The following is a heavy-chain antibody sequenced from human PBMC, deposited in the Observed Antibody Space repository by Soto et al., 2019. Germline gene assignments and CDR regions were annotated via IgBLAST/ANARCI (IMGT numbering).Heavy chain of an antibody. J-gene: IGHJ6*03. V-gene: IGHV3-7*01. CDR2: IKQDGSEK. CDR1: GFTFSSYW. D-gene: IGHD3-3*01. CDR3: ARDTYFQVFGVVRHYYYYYMDV. Sequence: PGGSLRLSCAASGFTFSSYWMSWVRQAPGKGLEGVANIKQDGSEKYYVDSVKGRFTISRDNAKNSLYLQMNSLRAEDTAVYYCARDTYFQVFGVVRHYYYYYMDVWGKGTTVTVSS.